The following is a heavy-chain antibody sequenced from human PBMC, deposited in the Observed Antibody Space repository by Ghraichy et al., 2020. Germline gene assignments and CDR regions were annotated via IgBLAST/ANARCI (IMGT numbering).Heavy chain of an antibody. CDR2: ISRSTRYI. CDR3: SRGGGAGTPVLYHMDV. D-gene: IGHD6-19*01. Sequence: GGSLRLSCVASGLMFSPNTMNWVRQAPGKGLEWVSSISRSTRYIYYADSVKGRFTISRDNAQNSLYLQMNSLRAEDTAVYYCSRGGGAGTPVLYHMDVWGLWSTVTVSS. J-gene: IGHJ6*02. CDR1: GLMFSPNT. V-gene: IGHV3-21*01.